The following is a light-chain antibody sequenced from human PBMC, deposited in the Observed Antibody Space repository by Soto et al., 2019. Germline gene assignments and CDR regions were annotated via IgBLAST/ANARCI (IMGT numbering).Light chain of an antibody. CDR1: SRDIGGYNY. J-gene: IGLJ1*01. V-gene: IGLV2-14*03. Sequence: QSVLTQPASVSGSPGQSITISCTGTSRDIGGYNYVSWYKQHPGEPPKLLIYDVTNRPSGISNRFSGSKSGNTASLTISGLQTDDEADXYCGSSISGSAYVFGTGTKVTVL. CDR2: DVT. CDR3: GSSISGSAYV.